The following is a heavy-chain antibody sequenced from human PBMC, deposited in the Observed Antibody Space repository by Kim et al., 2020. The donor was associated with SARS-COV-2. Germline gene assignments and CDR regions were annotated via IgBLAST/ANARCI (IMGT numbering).Heavy chain of an antibody. V-gene: IGHV1-2*02. J-gene: IGHJ4*02. CDR2: IHTNNGGT. CDR1: GYTFTDYY. CDR3: AREAGGSSPFDF. Sequence: ASVKVSCKASGYTFTDYYIHWVRQAPGQGLEWMGWIHTNNGGTNSAQKFQGRVTMTRDTSTSTAYLELSRLRSDDTAVYYCAREAGGSSPFDFWGQGTPV. D-gene: IGHD3-16*01.